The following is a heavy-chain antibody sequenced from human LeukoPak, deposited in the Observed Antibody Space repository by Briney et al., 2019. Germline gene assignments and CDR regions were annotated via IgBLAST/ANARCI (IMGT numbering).Heavy chain of an antibody. CDR3: AKDTRPPDLRYGSGWQTLQTPEFDY. CDR2: ISWNSGGI. J-gene: IGHJ4*02. CDR1: GFTFDDYA. D-gene: IGHD6-19*01. V-gene: IGHV3-9*01. Sequence: SGGSLRLSCAASGFTFDDYAMHWARQAPGKGLEWVSGISWNSGGIAYADSVKGRFTISRDNAKNSLYLQMNSLRAEDTAFYYCAKDTRPPDLRYGSGWQTLQTPEFDYWGQGTLVTVSS.